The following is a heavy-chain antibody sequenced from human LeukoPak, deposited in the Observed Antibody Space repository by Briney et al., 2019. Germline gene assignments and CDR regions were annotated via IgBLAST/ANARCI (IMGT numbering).Heavy chain of an antibody. CDR1: GGTFSSYA. V-gene: IGHV1-18*01. Sequence: ASVKVSCKASGGTFSSYAVSWVRQAPGQGLEWMGWISAYNGKTNYAQKYEGRVTMTTDTSTTTAYMELRSLTSDDTAVYYCARDGARISMLRGGLDYWGQGTLVTVSS. D-gene: IGHD2-8*01. CDR2: ISAYNGKT. J-gene: IGHJ4*02. CDR3: ARDGARISMLRGGLDY.